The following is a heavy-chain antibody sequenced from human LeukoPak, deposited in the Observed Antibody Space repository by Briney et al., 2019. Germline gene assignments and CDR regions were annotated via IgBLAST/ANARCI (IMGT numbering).Heavy chain of an antibody. V-gene: IGHV3-21*04. CDR2: IGTSTSYI. Sequence: PGGSLRLSCAASGFTFSSYAMNWVRRTPGKGLEWVSSIGTSTSYIYYADSVKGRFTISRDNAKNSLYLQMNSLRAEDTAVYYCAKGQFAGPFDYWGQGTLVTVSS. CDR3: AKGQFAGPFDY. J-gene: IGHJ4*02. D-gene: IGHD1-14*01. CDR1: GFTFSSYA.